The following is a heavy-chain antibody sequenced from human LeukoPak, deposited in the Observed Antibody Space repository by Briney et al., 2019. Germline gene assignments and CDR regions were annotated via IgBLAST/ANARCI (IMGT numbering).Heavy chain of an antibody. D-gene: IGHD5-12*01. CDR3: AKSGARDGYSGYDYAFDY. CDR1: GFTFSSYA. V-gene: IGHV3-23*01. J-gene: IGHJ4*02. CDR2: ISGSGGST. Sequence: PGGSLRLSCAASGFTFSSYAMSWVRQAPGKGLEWVSAISGSGGSTYYADSVKGRFTISRDNSKNTLYLQMNSLRAEDTAVYYCAKSGARDGYSGYDYAFDYWGQGTLVTVSS.